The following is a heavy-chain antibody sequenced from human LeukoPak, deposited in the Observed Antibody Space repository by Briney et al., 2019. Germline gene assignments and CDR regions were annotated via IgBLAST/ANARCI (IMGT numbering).Heavy chain of an antibody. Sequence: GGSLRLPCAASGFTFRSYDMHWVCHTPGRGLEWVSAIGIAGDTHYPDSVKGRFTISRENAKNSMYLQMNSLKDGDTAVYYCVRGGIQVSGIDAFDIWGQGTMVTVSS. CDR1: GFTFRSYD. CDR3: VRGGIQVSGIDAFDI. J-gene: IGHJ3*02. D-gene: IGHD5/OR15-5a*01. V-gene: IGHV3-13*01. CDR2: IGIAGDT.